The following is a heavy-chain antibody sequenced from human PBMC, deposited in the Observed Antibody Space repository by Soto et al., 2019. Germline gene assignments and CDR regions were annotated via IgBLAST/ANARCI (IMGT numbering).Heavy chain of an antibody. Sequence: PSETLSLTCSVSGGSISGFYWTWIRQPPGKGLEWIGYIHDSGSTNYNPALERRGSISVETSKNELSLKLSSGTAADTAVYYCARVVRDSWSGFHTNNWLDPWGQGTLVTVSS. CDR3: ARVVRDSWSGFHTNNWLDP. CDR2: IHDSGST. J-gene: IGHJ5*02. CDR1: GGSISGFY. D-gene: IGHD3-3*01. V-gene: IGHV4-59*01.